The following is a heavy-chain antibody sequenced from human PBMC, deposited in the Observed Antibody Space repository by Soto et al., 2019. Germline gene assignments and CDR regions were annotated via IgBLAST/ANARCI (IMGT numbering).Heavy chain of an antibody. CDR2: ISYSGST. Sequence: SETLSLTCTVSGDSISTFYWSWIRQPPGKGLEWIGYISYSGSTRYNASLKSRVSISVDTSRNQFSLKLSSVTAADTAVYYCARGDYNNYGRYYYYDMDVWGKGATVTVSS. J-gene: IGHJ6*03. D-gene: IGHD4-4*01. V-gene: IGHV4-59*01. CDR3: ARGDYNNYGRYYYYDMDV. CDR1: GDSISTFY.